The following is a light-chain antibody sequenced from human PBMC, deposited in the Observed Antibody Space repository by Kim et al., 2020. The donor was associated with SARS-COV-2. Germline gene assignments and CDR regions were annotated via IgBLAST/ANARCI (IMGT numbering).Light chain of an antibody. V-gene: IGKV3-15*01. J-gene: IGKJ4*01. CDR3: QQYNNWPLLT. CDR2: GAS. CDR1: QSVSSN. Sequence: SPRERATPSCRASQSVSSNLVWYHQKPRRAPTLLIYGASTRATGIPARFSGSGSGTEVTLTISSLQSEDVAVYYCQQYNNWPLLTFGGGTKVDIK.